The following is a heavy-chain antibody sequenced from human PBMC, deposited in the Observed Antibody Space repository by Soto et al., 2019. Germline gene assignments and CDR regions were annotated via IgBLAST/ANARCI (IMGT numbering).Heavy chain of an antibody. CDR3: ATEVRRSNPFDH. CDR1: GYTLTELS. Sequence: GASVKVSCKVSGYTLTELSIHWVRQAPGEGLEWMGGFDLENGETIYAQRFQGRVTMTEESSADTPYMELSSLRSEDTAVYYCATEVRRSNPFDHWDQGTMVTVSS. CDR2: FDLENGET. D-gene: IGHD3-10*01. J-gene: IGHJ4*02. V-gene: IGHV1-24*01.